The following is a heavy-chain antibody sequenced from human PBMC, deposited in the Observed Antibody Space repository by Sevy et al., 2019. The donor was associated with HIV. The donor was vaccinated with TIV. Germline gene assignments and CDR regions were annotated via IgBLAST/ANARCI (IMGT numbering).Heavy chain of an antibody. D-gene: IGHD6-19*01. Sequence: GGSLRLSCAASGFTFSGSAMHWVRQASGKGLEWVGRIRNKANSSATAYAASVKGRFTISRDDSKNTAYLQMNSLKTEDTGVYYCVGGSYSSGWYFDYWGQGTLVTVSS. CDR1: GFTFSGSA. CDR2: IRNKANSSAT. V-gene: IGHV3-73*01. CDR3: VGGSYSSGWYFDY. J-gene: IGHJ4*02.